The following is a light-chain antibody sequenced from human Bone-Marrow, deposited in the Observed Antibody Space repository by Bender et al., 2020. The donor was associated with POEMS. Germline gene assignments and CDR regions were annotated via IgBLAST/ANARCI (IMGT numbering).Light chain of an antibody. J-gene: IGLJ2*01. CDR2: SSH. CDR3: SSYTRSSTLVV. Sequence: QSVLTQPPSASGTPGQRVTISCSGGSSNIGAHAVNWYQHLPGTAPKLLIYSSHRRPSGVSARFSGSKSGNTASLTISGLQTEDEAAYYCSSYTRSSTLVVFGGGTKLTVL. CDR1: SSNIGAHA. V-gene: IGLV1-44*01.